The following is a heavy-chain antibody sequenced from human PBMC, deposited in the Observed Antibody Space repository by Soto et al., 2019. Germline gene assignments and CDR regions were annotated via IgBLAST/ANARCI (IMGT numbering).Heavy chain of an antibody. Sequence: SETLSLTCTVSRGSISSSSYYWVWIRQPPGNGLEWIWSFYYSGSTYYNPPLKSRVTISVDTSKNQFSLKLSSVTAADTAVYYCAGSYSSSWDKIDYWGQGTLVTVSS. D-gene: IGHD6-13*01. CDR1: RGSISSSSYY. CDR3: AGSYSSSWDKIDY. V-gene: IGHV4-39*01. J-gene: IGHJ4*02. CDR2: FYYSGST.